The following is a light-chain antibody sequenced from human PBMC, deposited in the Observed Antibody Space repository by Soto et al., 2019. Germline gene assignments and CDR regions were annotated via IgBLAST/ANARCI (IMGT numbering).Light chain of an antibody. CDR3: QSYDTSLNGVV. V-gene: IGLV1-44*01. J-gene: IGLJ2*01. CDR1: TSNIGTFY. CDR2: LGD. Sequence: QSVLTQPPSASSTPGQTVTISCSGSTSNIGTFYVYWYQHLPGTAPKLLIYLGDQRASGVSDRFSGSKSGTSASLAITGLQSEDEADYFCQSYDTSLNGVVFGGGTQLTVL.